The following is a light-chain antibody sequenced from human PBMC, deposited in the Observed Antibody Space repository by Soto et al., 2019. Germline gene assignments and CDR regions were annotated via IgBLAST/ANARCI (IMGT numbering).Light chain of an antibody. CDR3: CSYAGSRTYV. V-gene: IGLV2-23*02. Sequence: QSALTQPASVSASPGQSITISCTGTSSDVGSYNLVSWYQQHPGKGPKLIIYEVSERPSGVSNRFSGSKSGNTASLTISGLQAEDEADYYCCSYAGSRTYVFGTGTKVTVL. CDR2: EVS. J-gene: IGLJ1*01. CDR1: SSDVGSYNL.